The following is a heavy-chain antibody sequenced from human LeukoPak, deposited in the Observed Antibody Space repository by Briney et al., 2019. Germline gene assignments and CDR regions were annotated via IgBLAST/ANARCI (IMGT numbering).Heavy chain of an antibody. CDR3: ARGGAARLHFQN. CDR1: GGSISSSSYY. Sequence: SETPSLTCTVSGGSISSSSYYWGWIRQPPGKGLKWIGYIYHSGSTNYNPSLQSRVSISIDTSKNQFSLNLNSVTAADTAVYYCARGGAARLHFQNWGQGTLVTVSS. CDR2: IYHSGST. J-gene: IGHJ1*01. D-gene: IGHD6-6*01. V-gene: IGHV4-61*05.